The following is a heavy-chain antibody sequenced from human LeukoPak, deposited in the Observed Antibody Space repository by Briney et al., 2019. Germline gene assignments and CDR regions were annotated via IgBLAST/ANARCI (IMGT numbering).Heavy chain of an antibody. Sequence: GGSLRLSCAASGFTFSSYSMNWVRQAPGKGLEWVSYISSSRSIIHYADSVKGRFTISRDNAMNSLYLQMSSLSDEDTAVYYCAKVGWPSGNANWFESWGQGTLVTVSS. V-gene: IGHV3-48*02. D-gene: IGHD4-23*01. CDR3: AKVGWPSGNANWFES. CDR1: GFTFSSYS. CDR2: ISSSRSII. J-gene: IGHJ5*01.